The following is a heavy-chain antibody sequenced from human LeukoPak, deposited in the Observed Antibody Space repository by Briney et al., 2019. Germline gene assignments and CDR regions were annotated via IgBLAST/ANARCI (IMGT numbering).Heavy chain of an antibody. CDR1: GYSFTGYY. D-gene: IGHD3-22*01. Sequence: GASVKLCFTASGYSFTGYYIHWMRQPPGQGLGRMGWVNSKIGDKYYGQKFRGRLDITSDMSITTVHMELSSLRSNDTAVHYCARDVLGYDSCASDWGQGTLVTVSS. CDR3: ARDVLGYDSCASD. J-gene: IGHJ4*02. V-gene: IGHV1-2*02. CDR2: VNSKIGDK.